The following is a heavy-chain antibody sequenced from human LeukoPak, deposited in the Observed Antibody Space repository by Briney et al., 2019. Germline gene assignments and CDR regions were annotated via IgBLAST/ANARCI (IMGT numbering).Heavy chain of an antibody. CDR3: ARRAVAGNDNGVDY. J-gene: IGHJ4*02. CDR1: GYGFTSYW. CDR2: IYPGDSDT. V-gene: IGHV5-51*01. Sequence: GGSLQISCKGSGYGFTSYWIGWGRQMPGKGLEWMGIIYPGDSDTRYSPSFQGQVTISADKSISTAYLQWSSLKPSDTAMYYCARRAVAGNDNGVDYWGQGTLVTVSS. D-gene: IGHD6-19*01.